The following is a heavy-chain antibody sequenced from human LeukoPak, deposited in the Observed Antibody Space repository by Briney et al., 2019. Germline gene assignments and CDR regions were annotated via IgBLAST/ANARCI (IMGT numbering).Heavy chain of an antibody. J-gene: IGHJ6*02. CDR3: VRDSRYCPDV. Sequence: PGGSLRLSCAASGFTFSSNWMHWVRQAPGKGLVWVSRLISDGSSASYADSVKGRFTISRDNTKNILYLQMNSLRAEDTAVYYCVRDSRYCPDVWGQGTTVTVSS. D-gene: IGHD2-8*02. V-gene: IGHV3-74*01. CDR2: LISDGSSA. CDR1: GFTFSSNW.